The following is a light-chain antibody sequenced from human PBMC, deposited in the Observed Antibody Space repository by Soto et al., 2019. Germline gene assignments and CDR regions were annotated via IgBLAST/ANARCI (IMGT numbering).Light chain of an antibody. CDR1: SSDVGTYNY. CDR2: DVS. Sequence: QSALTQPRSVSGSPGQSVTISCTGTSSDVGTYNYVSWYQHHPGKAPKLVIYDVSKRPSGVPHRFSGSKSGNTASLTISGLQAEDEADYYCCSYVGIPLFGGGTKLTVL. V-gene: IGLV2-11*01. CDR3: CSYVGIPL. J-gene: IGLJ2*01.